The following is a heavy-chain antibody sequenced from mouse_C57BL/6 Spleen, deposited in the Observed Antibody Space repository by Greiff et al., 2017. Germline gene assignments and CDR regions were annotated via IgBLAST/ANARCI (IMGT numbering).Heavy chain of an antibody. CDR3: ARSDDGYSWFAY. J-gene: IGHJ3*01. Sequence: VQLQQSGPELVKPGDSVKISCKASGYSFTGYFMNWVMQSHGKSLEWIGRINPYNGDTFYNQKFKGKATLTVDKSSSTAHMELRSLTSEASAVYYCARSDDGYSWFAYWGQGTLVTVSA. V-gene: IGHV1-20*01. CDR1: GYSFTGYF. D-gene: IGHD2-3*01. CDR2: INPYNGDT.